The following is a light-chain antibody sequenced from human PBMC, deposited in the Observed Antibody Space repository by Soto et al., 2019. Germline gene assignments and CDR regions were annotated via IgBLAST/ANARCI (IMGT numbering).Light chain of an antibody. CDR3: CSYAGSYTYV. Sequence: QSALTQPASVSGSPGQSITIFCTGTSSDIGGYNYVSWYQQHPGKAAKVVIYEVSNRPLGVSNRFSGSKSGNTASLTISGLQAEDEADYYCCSYAGSYTYVFGTGTKVTVL. CDR1: SSDIGGYNY. V-gene: IGLV2-14*01. J-gene: IGLJ1*01. CDR2: EVS.